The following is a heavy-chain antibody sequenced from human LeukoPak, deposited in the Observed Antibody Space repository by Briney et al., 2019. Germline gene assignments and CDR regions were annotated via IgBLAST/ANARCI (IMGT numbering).Heavy chain of an antibody. CDR1: GGTFSSYG. CDR2: SSGSGGST. V-gene: IGHV3-23*01. Sequence: GGSLRLFCVVSGGTFSSYGMSWVRLAPGKGLEWVSGSSGSGGSTYYADSVKGRFTISRDNSKNTLYLQMNSLRAEDTAVYYCAKDHRIHPTLGYSYGLDYWGQGTLVTVSS. CDR3: AKDHRIHPTLGYSYGLDY. J-gene: IGHJ4*02. D-gene: IGHD5-18*01.